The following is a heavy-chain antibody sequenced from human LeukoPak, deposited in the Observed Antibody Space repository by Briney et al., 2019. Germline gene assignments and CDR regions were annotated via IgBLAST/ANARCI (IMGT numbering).Heavy chain of an antibody. D-gene: IGHD6-6*01. CDR1: GFTFSSYS. Sequence: GGSLRLSCAASGFTFSSYSMNWVRQAPGKGLEWVSSIGSSSSYIYYADSVKGRFTISRDNAKNSLYLQMNSLRAEDTAVYYCARGATRRSSGAFDIWGQGTMVTVSS. J-gene: IGHJ3*02. V-gene: IGHV3-21*01. CDR3: ARGATRRSSGAFDI. CDR2: IGSSSSYI.